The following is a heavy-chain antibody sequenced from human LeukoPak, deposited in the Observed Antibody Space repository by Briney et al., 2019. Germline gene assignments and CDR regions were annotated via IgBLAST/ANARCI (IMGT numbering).Heavy chain of an antibody. CDR2: ISTSSTYI. V-gene: IGHV3-21*01. CDR1: GFTFSSST. D-gene: IGHD3-22*01. J-gene: IGHJ4*02. CDR3: ARYLNYHHSSGYYH. Sequence: PGGSLRLSCAASGFTFSSSTMNWVRQAPGKGLEWVSSISTSSTYIYYADSVKGRFTISRDNAKNSLDLQMNSLRAEDTAVYYCARYLNYHHSSGYYHRGQGTLVSVSS.